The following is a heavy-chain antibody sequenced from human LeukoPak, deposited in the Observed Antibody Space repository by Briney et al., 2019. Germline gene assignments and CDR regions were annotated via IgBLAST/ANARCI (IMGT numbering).Heavy chain of an antibody. CDR3: ARMYLRFLGPYDY. CDR2: INHSGST. CDR1: GGSFSGYY. Sequence: SETLSLTCAVYGGSFSGYYWSGLRQPPGKGLEGMGEINHSGSTNYNPPLKSRVTISVDTSKNQFSLKLSSVTAADTAVYYCARMYLRFLGPYDYWGQGTLVTVSS. D-gene: IGHD3-3*01. V-gene: IGHV4-34*01. J-gene: IGHJ4*02.